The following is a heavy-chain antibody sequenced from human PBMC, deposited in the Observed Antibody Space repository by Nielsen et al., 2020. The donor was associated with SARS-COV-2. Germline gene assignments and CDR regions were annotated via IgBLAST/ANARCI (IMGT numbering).Heavy chain of an antibody. CDR1: GYTFTSYD. CDR3: ARGPAYYYDSSGSEAYYYYGMDV. J-gene: IGHJ6*02. Sequence: ASVKVSCKASGYTFTSYDINWVRQATGQGLEWMGWMNPNSGNTGYAQKFQGRVTMTRDTSTSTVYMELSSLRSEDTAVYYCARGPAYYYDSSGSEAYYYYGMDVWGQGTTVTVSS. V-gene: IGHV1-8*01. CDR2: MNPNSGNT. D-gene: IGHD3-22*01.